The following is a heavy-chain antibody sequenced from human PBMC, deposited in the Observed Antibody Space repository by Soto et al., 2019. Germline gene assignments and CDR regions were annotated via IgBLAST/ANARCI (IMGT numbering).Heavy chain of an antibody. V-gene: IGHV3-9*01. D-gene: IGHD2-2*01. CDR1: GFTFDDYA. CDR3: AREVEGSRTMFDP. CDR2: ISWNSGSI. Sequence: SLRLSCAASGFTFDDYAMHWVRQAPGKGLEWVSGISWNSGSIGYADSVKGRFTISRDNAKNSLYLQMNSLRVEDTAVYYCAREVEGSRTMFDPWG. J-gene: IGHJ5*02.